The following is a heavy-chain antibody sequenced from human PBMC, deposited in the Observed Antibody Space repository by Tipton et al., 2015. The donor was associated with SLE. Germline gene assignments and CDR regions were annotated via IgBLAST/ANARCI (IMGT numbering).Heavy chain of an antibody. CDR1: GGSISSYY. J-gene: IGHJ4*02. D-gene: IGHD4-11*01. Sequence: TLSLTCTVSGGSISSYYWSWIRQPPGKGLEWIGYIYYSGSTNYNPSLKSRVTISVDTSKNQFSLKLSSVTAADTAVYYCARLYYSRGYWGQGTLVTVSS. CDR2: IYYSGST. CDR3: ARLYYSRGY. V-gene: IGHV4-59*01.